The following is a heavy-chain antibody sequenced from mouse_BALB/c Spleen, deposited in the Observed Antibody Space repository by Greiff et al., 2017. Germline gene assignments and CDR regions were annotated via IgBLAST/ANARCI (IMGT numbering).Heavy chain of an antibody. CDR2: IYPGGGYT. CDR3: ARGEGYRYDPFYAMDY. CDR1: GYTFTNYW. J-gene: IGHJ4*01. D-gene: IGHD2-14*01. V-gene: IGHV1-63*02. Sequence: VQLQQSGAELVRPGTSVKISCKASGYTFTNYWLGWVKQRPGHGLEWIGDIYPGGGYTNYNEKFKGKATLTADTSSSTAYMQLSSLTSEDSAVYFCARGEGYRYDPFYAMDYWGQGTSVTVSS.